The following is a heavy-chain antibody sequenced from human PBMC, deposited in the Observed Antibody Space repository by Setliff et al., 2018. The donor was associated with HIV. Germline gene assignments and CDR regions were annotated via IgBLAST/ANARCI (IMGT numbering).Heavy chain of an antibody. CDR3: ARDRLTYYFDY. Sequence: GASVKVSCKASGYTFTDYYVHWVRQAPGQGLEWMGIINPSNDATTYAQKFKGRVTMVSDTSTSIVYMELRTLRSEDTAVYYCARDRLTYYFDYWGQGILVTVSS. V-gene: IGHV1-46*01. D-gene: IGHD3-22*01. J-gene: IGHJ4*02. CDR2: INPSNDAT. CDR1: GYTFTDYY.